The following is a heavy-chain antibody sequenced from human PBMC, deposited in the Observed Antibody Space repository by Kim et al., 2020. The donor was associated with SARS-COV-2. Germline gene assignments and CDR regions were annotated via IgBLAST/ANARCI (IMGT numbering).Heavy chain of an antibody. J-gene: IGHJ1*01. CDR3: AKVEYYYDSSGYSG. Sequence: GGSLRLSCAASGFTFDDYAMHWVRQAPGKGLEWVSGISWNSGSIGYADSVKGRFTISRDNAKNSLYLQMNSLRAEDTALYYCAKVEYYYDSSGYSGGG. CDR1: GFTFDDYA. CDR2: ISWNSGSI. D-gene: IGHD3-22*01. V-gene: IGHV3-9*01.